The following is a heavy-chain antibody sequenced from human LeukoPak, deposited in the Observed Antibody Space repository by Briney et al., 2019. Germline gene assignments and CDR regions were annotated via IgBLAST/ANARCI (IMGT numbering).Heavy chain of an antibody. Sequence: GGSLRLSCAASGFTFSSYGMHWVRLAPGKGLEWVAVVWYDGSNKYYADSVKGRFTISRDNSTNTLYLQMNSLRAEDTAVYYCAREKSGSYGDYWGQGTLVTVSS. D-gene: IGHD1-26*01. CDR2: VWYDGSNK. V-gene: IGHV3-33*01. CDR1: GFTFSSYG. CDR3: AREKSGSYGDY. J-gene: IGHJ4*02.